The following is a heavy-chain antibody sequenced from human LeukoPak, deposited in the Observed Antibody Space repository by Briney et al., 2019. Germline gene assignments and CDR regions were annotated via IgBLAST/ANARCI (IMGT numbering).Heavy chain of an antibody. J-gene: IGHJ5*02. CDR2: IYPGDSNS. CDR1: GYSFSTYW. Sequence: GESLKISCKASGYSFSTYWIGWVRQMPGKGLEWMGLIYPGDSNSRYSPSFQGQVTISVDKSINTAYLQWRYLKASDSAMYYCARGNNANYSDWFDPWGQGTLVTVSS. V-gene: IGHV5-51*01. CDR3: ARGNNANYSDWFDP. D-gene: IGHD4/OR15-4a*01.